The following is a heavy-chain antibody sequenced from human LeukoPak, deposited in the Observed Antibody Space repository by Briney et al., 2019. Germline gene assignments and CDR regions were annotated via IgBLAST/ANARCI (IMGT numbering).Heavy chain of an antibody. Sequence: TGGSLRLSCAASAFTFSSYSMFWVRQAPGKGLEWVSSITSSSTYIYYADSVKGRFAISRGNAKSSLYLQMNSLRAEDTAVYYCARVGSQNTYGEWGLVDYWGQGTLITVSS. CDR2: ITSSSTYI. J-gene: IGHJ4*02. D-gene: IGHD5-18*01. CDR1: AFTFSSYS. CDR3: ARVGSQNTYGEWGLVDY. V-gene: IGHV3-21*01.